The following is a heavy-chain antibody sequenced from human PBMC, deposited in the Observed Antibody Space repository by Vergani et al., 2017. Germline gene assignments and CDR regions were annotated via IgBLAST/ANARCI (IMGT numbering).Heavy chain of an antibody. CDR1: GFSFRNDW. CDR2: IKSTFDRGTT. Sequence: EVQLVESGGGIVKPGGSLRLSCVASGFSFRNDWMNWVRRTPGKGLEWVGRIKSTFDRGTTDYAAAVKGRFTISRDDSKNTLFLQMNGLKTEDIGVYYCTTDPRYCGDGSFYSLRDHHYYGMDVWGQGTTVTVSS. J-gene: IGHJ6*02. CDR3: TTDPRYCGDGSFYSLRDHHYYGMDV. V-gene: IGHV3-15*07. D-gene: IGHD2-21*01.